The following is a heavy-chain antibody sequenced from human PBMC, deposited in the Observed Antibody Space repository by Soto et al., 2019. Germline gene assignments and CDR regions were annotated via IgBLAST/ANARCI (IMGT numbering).Heavy chain of an antibody. V-gene: IGHV3-23*01. CDR2: FSATSENT. CDR3: AKARDQQWVRLPFDY. D-gene: IGHD6-19*01. J-gene: IGHJ4*02. Sequence: EVQLLESGGGLVQPGGSLRLSCVGSGFFFSSYTMTWVRQAPGKGLEWVSSFSATSENTYYADSVRGRFTISRDNSKNTHFLQMNSLTAEYTAMYYCAKARDQQWVRLPFDYWCQGILVIVSS. CDR1: GFFFSSYT.